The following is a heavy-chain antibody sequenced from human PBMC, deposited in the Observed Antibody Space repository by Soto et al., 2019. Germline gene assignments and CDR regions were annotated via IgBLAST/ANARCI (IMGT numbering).Heavy chain of an antibody. V-gene: IGHV3-66*01. CDR2: IYSGGST. CDR1: GFTVSSNY. J-gene: IGHJ4*02. Sequence: EVQLVESGGGLVQPGGSLRLSCAASGFTVSSNYMSWVRQAPGKGLEWVSVIYSGGSTYYADSVKGRFTISRDNSKNTLDLQMNSLRGEDTAVYYCARASTSSGYPSPFDYWGQGTLFTVAS. CDR3: ARASTSSGYPSPFDY. D-gene: IGHD6-13*01.